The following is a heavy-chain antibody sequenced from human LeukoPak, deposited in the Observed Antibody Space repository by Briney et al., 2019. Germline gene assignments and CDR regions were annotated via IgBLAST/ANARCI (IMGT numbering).Heavy chain of an antibody. V-gene: IGHV1-69*01. J-gene: IGHJ6*02. CDR2: IIPIFGTA. Sequence: ASVKVSCKASGGTFSSYAISWVRQAPGQGLEWMGGIIPIFGTANYAQKFQGRVTITADESTSTAYMELSSLRSEDTAVYYCATMVVPAAPHYYYYGMDVWGQGTTVTVSS. CDR3: ATMVVPAAPHYYYYGMDV. CDR1: GGTFSSYA. D-gene: IGHD2-2*01.